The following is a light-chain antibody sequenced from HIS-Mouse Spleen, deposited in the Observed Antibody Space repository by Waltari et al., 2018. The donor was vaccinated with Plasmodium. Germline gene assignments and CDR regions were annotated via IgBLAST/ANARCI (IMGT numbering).Light chain of an antibody. Sequence: SSELTQDPAVSVALGQTVRITCQGYRLSSYYASWYPLKPGQAPVLVIFGKHNRPSGSPDRFSGSSSGNTASLTITGAQAEEEADYYCNSRDSSGNHQVFGGGTKLTVL. V-gene: IGLV3-19*01. CDR3: NSRDSSGNHQV. J-gene: IGLJ3*02. CDR1: RLSSYY. CDR2: GKH.